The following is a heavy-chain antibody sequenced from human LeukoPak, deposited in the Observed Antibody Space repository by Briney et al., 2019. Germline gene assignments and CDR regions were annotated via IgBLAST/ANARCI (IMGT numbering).Heavy chain of an antibody. CDR1: GFTFSNYA. J-gene: IGHJ3*01. D-gene: IGHD4-11*01. CDR3: AKYISDSVDDALDL. CDR2: ISDGGGST. V-gene: IGHV3-23*01. Sequence: PGGSLRLSCAASGFTFSNYAMSWVRQTPGKGLEWVSGISDGGGSTYNADSVDGRSTISRDNSKTTLSLEMHGLRADDAAVYYCAKYISDSVDDALDLWGPGTMVIVS.